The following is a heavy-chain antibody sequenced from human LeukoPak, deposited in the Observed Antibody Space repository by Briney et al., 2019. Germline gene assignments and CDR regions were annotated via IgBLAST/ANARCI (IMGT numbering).Heavy chain of an antibody. CDR3: ARGLVYAMDYYYYGMDV. D-gene: IGHD2-8*01. J-gene: IGHJ6*02. CDR2: INPSGGST. Sequence: ASVEVSCKASGYTFTSYYMHWVRQAPGQGLEWMGIINPSGGSTSYAQKFQGRVTMTRDTSISTAYMELSRLRSDDTAVYYCARGLVYAMDYYYYGMDVWGQGTTVTVSS. V-gene: IGHV1-46*01. CDR1: GYTFTSYY.